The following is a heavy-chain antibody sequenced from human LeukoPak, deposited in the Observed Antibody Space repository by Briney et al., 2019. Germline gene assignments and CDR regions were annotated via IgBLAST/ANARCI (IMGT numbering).Heavy chain of an antibody. Sequence: SETLSLTCTVSGGSISSYYWSWIRQPPGKGLEWIGYIYYSGSTNYNPSLKSRVTISVDTSKNQFSLKLSSVTAADTAVYYCARGGGPTVTTFPTDYWGQGTLVTVSS. J-gene: IGHJ4*02. CDR3: ARGGGPTVTTFPTDY. V-gene: IGHV4-59*01. D-gene: IGHD4-17*01. CDR2: IYYSGST. CDR1: GGSISSYY.